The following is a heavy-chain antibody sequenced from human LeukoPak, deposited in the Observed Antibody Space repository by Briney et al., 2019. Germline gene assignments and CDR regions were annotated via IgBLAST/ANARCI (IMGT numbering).Heavy chain of an antibody. J-gene: IGHJ4*02. D-gene: IGHD3-22*01. Sequence: PGKSLRLSCAASGFSFSSYGMHWVRQGPGKGLERVAVIWYDGSDKYYADSVKGRFTISRDNSKNTLYLQMNSLRAEDTAVYYCARKTGGYGPLDYWGQGTLVTVSS. CDR3: ARKTGGYGPLDY. CDR1: GFSFSSYG. V-gene: IGHV3-33*01. CDR2: IWYDGSDK.